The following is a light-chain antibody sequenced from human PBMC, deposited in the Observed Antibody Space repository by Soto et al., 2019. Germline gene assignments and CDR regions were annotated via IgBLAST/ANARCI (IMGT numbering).Light chain of an antibody. CDR1: QSISSS. CDR3: QHRSNWPPEFT. CDR2: DAS. V-gene: IGKV3-11*01. J-gene: IGKJ3*01. Sequence: EIVLTQSPATLSLSPGERATLSCRASQSISSSLAWYQQKPGQAPRLLIYDASNRATGVPSTFSGSGSGTDFTLTISSLEPEDFSVYYCQHRSNWPPEFTFGPGTKLDIK.